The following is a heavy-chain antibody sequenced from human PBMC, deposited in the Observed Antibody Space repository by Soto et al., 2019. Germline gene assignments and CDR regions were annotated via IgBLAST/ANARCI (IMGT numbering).Heavy chain of an antibody. CDR1: CGSMSKFY. D-gene: IGHD4-17*01. Sequence: SETMTLTSSVSCGSMSKFYWSWIRKTAGKGLEWMGRVYATGTSDYNPSHRSRIAMSVDISKKTFSLRLRSVTAADTGVYYCVRDGSKTLRDCFDPWGQGILVTAPQ. CDR3: VRDGSKTLRDCFDP. CDR2: VYATGTS. J-gene: IGHJ5*02. V-gene: IGHV4-4*07.